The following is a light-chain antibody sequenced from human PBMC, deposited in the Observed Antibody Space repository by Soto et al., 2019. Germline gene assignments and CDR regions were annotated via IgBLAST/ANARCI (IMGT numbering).Light chain of an antibody. CDR3: QEYGGSPMYT. CDR2: GAS. J-gene: IGKJ2*01. CDR1: QSVSSSY. V-gene: IGKV3-20*01. Sequence: EIVLTQSPGTLSLSPGERATLSCRASQSVSSSYLAWYQQKPGQAPRLLIYGASNRATGIPERFSGSGSGTDFALTISRLEPEDFAMYYCQEYGGSPMYTFGQRTKLEIK.